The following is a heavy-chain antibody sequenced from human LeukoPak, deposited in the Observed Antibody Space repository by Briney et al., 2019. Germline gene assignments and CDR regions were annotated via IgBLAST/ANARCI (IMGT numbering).Heavy chain of an antibody. CDR2: ISSNGGST. J-gene: IGHJ4*02. CDR1: GFTFSSYA. V-gene: IGHV3-64*01. CDR3: ARGYSYGFFDY. Sequence: QPGGSLGLSCAASGFTFSSYAMHWVRQAPGKGLEYVSAISSNGGSTYYANSVKGRFTISRDNSKNTLYLQMGSLRAEDMAVYYCARGYSYGFFDYWGQGTLVTVSS. D-gene: IGHD5-18*01.